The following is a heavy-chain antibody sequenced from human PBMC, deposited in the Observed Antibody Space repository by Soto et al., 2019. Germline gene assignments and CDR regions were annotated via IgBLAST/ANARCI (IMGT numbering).Heavy chain of an antibody. V-gene: IGHV3-66*01. D-gene: IGHD3-3*01. Sequence: GGSLRLSCAASGFTVSSNYMSWVRQAPGKGLEWVSVIYSGGSTYYADSVKGRITISRDNSKNTLYIQMNSLRAEDTAVYYCARERILEWLFGTDVWGQGTTVTVSS. J-gene: IGHJ6*02. CDR1: GFTVSSNY. CDR3: ARERILEWLFGTDV. CDR2: IYSGGST.